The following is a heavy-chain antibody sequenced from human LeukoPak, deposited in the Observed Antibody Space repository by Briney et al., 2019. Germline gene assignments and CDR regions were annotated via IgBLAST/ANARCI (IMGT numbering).Heavy chain of an antibody. CDR3: AKVPPHRKISYGYQNWFDP. D-gene: IGHD5-18*01. V-gene: IGHV1-18*01. J-gene: IGHJ5*02. Sequence: ASVKVSCKASGYTFTNYHITWVRQAPGQGLEWMGRISGYNGNTNYAQKLQGRVTMTTDTSTNTAYMELRSLRSDATAMYYCAKVPPHRKISYGYQNWFDPWGEETLVTVSS. CDR1: GYTFTNYH. CDR2: ISGYNGNT.